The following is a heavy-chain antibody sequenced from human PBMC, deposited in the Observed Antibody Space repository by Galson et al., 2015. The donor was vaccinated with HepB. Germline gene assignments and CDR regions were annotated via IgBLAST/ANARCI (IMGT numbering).Heavy chain of an antibody. Sequence: SVKVSCKASGYTFTSYYMHWVRQAPGQGLEWMGIINPSGGSTSYARKFQGRVTMTRDTSTSTVYMELSILRSEDTAVYYCARAGKHYYDSSGYPQSGDWFDPWGPGTLVTVSS. CDR1: GYTFTSYY. D-gene: IGHD3-22*01. J-gene: IGHJ5*02. CDR3: ARAGKHYYDSSGYPQSGDWFDP. CDR2: INPSGGST. V-gene: IGHV1-46*01.